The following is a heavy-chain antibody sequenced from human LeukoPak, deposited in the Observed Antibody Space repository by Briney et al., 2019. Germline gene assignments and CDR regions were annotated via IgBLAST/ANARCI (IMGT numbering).Heavy chain of an antibody. CDR2: IYYSGST. V-gene: IGHV4-61*01. CDR1: GDSISSGSYY. D-gene: IGHD5-24*01. Sequence: SQTLSLTCTVSGDSISSGSYYWNWIRQPPGKGLEWIGYIYYSGSTNYNPSLKSRVTISVDTSKNQFSLKLSSVTAADTAVYYCARSSGMATIEVFDYWGQGTLVTVSS. J-gene: IGHJ4*02. CDR3: ARSSGMATIEVFDY.